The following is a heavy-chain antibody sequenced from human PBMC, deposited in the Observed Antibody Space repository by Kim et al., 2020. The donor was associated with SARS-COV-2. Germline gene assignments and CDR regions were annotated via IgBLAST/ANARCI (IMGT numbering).Heavy chain of an antibody. Sequence: SETLSLTCTVSGGSITFYYLSWIRQPPGKGLEWIGYIYYSGSTKYNPSLKSRVTISVDPSKNQFSLNLNSVPAADTAVYYCARASYDYGNWFDPWVQGPL. CDR1: GGSITFYY. V-gene: IGHV4-59*01. D-gene: IGHD4-17*01. J-gene: IGHJ5*02. CDR3: ARASYDYGNWFDP. CDR2: IYYSGST.